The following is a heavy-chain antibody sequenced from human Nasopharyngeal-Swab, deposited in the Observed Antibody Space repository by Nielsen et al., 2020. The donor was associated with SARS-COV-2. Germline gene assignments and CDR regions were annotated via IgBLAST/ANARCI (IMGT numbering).Heavy chain of an antibody. CDR3: ARGRTWYFDY. CDR1: GFTVSSNY. V-gene: IGHV3-53*01. CDR2: IYSGGNT. Sequence: GGSLRLSCAASGFTVSSNYMSWVRQAPGKGLEWVSVIYSGGNTHYADSVRGRFTVSRDDSKNTLYLQMNSLRADDTAVYYCARGRTWYFDYWGQGTLVTVSS. J-gene: IGHJ4*02.